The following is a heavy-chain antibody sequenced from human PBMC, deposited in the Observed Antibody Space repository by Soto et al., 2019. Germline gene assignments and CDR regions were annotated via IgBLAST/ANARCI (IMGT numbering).Heavy chain of an antibody. V-gene: IGHV3-23*01. J-gene: IGHJ1*01. Sequence: SGGSLRLSCSASGFSFNSYAMSWVRQAPGKGPEWVAGISGSGEHTHYADSVKGRYTISRDNSKNTLSLQMNSLRAEDSAIYYCAKDRGMTTVTFDAFQSWGQGTLVTVSS. CDR2: ISGSGEHT. CDR1: GFSFNSYA. D-gene: IGHD4-17*01. CDR3: AKDRGMTTVTFDAFQS.